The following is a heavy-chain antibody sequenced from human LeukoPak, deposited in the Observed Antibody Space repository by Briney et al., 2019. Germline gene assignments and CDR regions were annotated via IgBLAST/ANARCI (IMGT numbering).Heavy chain of an antibody. CDR3: ARGGTLVQGITVLYGMEV. D-gene: IGHD3-10*01. CDR2: MNPNSGNT. J-gene: IGHJ6*02. V-gene: IGHV1-8*01. CDR1: GYTLTSYD. Sequence: ASVKVSCKTSGYTLTSYDINWVRQATGQGLEWNGWMNPNSGNTAYAPKFQGRVTMTRDTSISTAYMELSSLRSEDTAVYYCARGGTLVQGITVLYGMEVWGQGTRVTVPS.